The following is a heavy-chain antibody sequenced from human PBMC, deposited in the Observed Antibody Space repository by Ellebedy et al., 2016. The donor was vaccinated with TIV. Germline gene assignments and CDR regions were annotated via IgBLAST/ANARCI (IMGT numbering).Heavy chain of an antibody. V-gene: IGHV3-23*01. CDR3: AKGSRRAYYDILTGLDY. Sequence: GGSLRLXXAASGFTFSSYAMSWVRQAPGKGLEWVSAISGSGGSTYYADSVKGRFTISRDNSKNTLYLQMNNLRAEDTAVYYCAKGSRRAYYDILTGLDYWGQGTLVTVSS. J-gene: IGHJ4*02. D-gene: IGHD3-9*01. CDR1: GFTFSSYA. CDR2: ISGSGGST.